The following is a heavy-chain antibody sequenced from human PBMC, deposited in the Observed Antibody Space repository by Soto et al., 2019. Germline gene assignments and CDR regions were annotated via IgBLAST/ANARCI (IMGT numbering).Heavy chain of an antibody. J-gene: IGHJ4*02. D-gene: IGHD3-16*01. Sequence: EVQLLESGGGLVQPGGSLRLSCAASGFTFSSYGMSWVRQAPGKGLEWVSAISGSGGSTYYADSVKGRFTISRDNSKNTLDLQMNSLRAEETAVYYCAKEGGRGGGCFDYWGQGTLVTVSS. CDR3: AKEGGRGGGCFDY. V-gene: IGHV3-23*01. CDR2: ISGSGGST. CDR1: GFTFSSYG.